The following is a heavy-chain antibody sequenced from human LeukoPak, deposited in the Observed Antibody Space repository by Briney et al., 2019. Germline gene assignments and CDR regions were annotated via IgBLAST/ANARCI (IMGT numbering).Heavy chain of an antibody. Sequence: PGGSLRLSCAASGFTFSNYWMHWVRQAPGKGLVWVSCISNDGSSTDYADSVKGRFTISRDNAKNTLYLQMNSLRAEDTAVYYCARGGSGYYVDWGQGTLVTVSS. CDR2: ISNDGSST. V-gene: IGHV3-74*01. CDR1: GFTFSNYW. D-gene: IGHD3-22*01. CDR3: ARGGSGYYVD. J-gene: IGHJ4*02.